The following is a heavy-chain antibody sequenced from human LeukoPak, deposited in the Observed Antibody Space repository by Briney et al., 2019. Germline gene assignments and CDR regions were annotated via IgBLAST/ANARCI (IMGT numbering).Heavy chain of an antibody. J-gene: IGHJ6*02. CDR2: IIPILDIA. V-gene: IGHV1-69*04. CDR1: GGTFNSYA. Sequence: ASVKVSCKASGGTFNSYAISWVRQAPGQGLEWMGRIIPILDIANYAQKFQGRVTITADKSTSTAYMELSSLRSEDTAVYYCARDLYCSGGSCYSNYYGMDVWGQGTTVTVSS. D-gene: IGHD2-15*01. CDR3: ARDLYCSGGSCYSNYYGMDV.